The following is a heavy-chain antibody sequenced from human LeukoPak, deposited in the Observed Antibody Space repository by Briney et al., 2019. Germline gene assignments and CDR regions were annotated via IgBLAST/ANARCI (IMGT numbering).Heavy chain of an antibody. V-gene: IGHV3-23*01. CDR2: IRANDDST. D-gene: IGHD3-10*01. Sequence: PGGSLRLSCITSGFTFNNYAMTWVRQAPGRGLEWVSSIRANDDSTYYADSVKGRFTISRDSSKDTLFLQMNSLRAEDTALYYCARDLTFDESGSHYRPSDRWGQGSLVTVSS. CDR3: ARDLTFDESGSHYRPSDR. J-gene: IGHJ5*02. CDR1: GFTFNNYA.